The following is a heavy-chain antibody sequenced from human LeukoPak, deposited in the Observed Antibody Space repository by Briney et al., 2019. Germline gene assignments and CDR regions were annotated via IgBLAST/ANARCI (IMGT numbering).Heavy chain of an antibody. CDR3: ARVGIYYGSGSPFDY. CDR2: TNSDGSDT. Sequence: GGSLRLSCAASGFTFSMYWMHWLRQAPGKGLVWVSRTNSDGSDTTHADSVKGRFTISRDNSKNTLYLQMNSLRAEDTAVYYCARVGIYYGSGSPFDYWGQGTLVTVSS. CDR1: GFTFSMYW. J-gene: IGHJ4*02. V-gene: IGHV3-74*01. D-gene: IGHD3-10*01.